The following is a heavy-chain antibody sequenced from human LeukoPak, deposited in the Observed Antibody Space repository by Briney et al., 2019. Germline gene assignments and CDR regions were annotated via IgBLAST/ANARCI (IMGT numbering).Heavy chain of an antibody. CDR1: GFTFSSYA. V-gene: IGHV3-23*01. D-gene: IGHD2-2*01. CDR2: ISGSGGST. CDR3: AKDRAYCSSTSCYGPDAFDI. J-gene: IGHJ3*02. Sequence: PGGSLRLSCAASGFTFSSYAMSWVRQAPGKGLEWVSAISGSGGSTYYADSVKGRFTISRDNSKNTLYLQMNSLRAEDTAVYYCAKDRAYCSSTSCYGPDAFDIWGQGTMVTVSS.